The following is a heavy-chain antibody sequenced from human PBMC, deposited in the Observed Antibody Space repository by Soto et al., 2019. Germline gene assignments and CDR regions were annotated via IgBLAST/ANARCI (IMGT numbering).Heavy chain of an antibody. CDR2: IWDDGKNK. V-gene: IGHV3-33*01. D-gene: IGHD1-1*01. CDR1: GFTLSRYD. CDR3: AREMRTATSYRWVNFDL. J-gene: IGHJ3*01. Sequence: QVKLVESGGGRVQPGRSLRLSCAAAGFTLSRYDMHWVRQAPGKGLEWVPVIWDDGKNKYYGESVKGRFSMSSDNSKNTLYLQMDSLRAEDTAVYYCAREMRTATSYRWVNFDLWGQGTMVTVSS.